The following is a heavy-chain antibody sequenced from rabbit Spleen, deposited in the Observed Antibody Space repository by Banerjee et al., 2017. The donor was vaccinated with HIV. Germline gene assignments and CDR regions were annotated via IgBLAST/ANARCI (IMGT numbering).Heavy chain of an antibody. V-gene: IGHV1S45*01. Sequence: QEQLVESGGGLVKPEGSLTLPCKASGFDFSSYGVSWVRQAPGKGLEWIGYIDPIFGSTYYASWVNGRFTISKTSSTTVTLQMTSLTAADMAIYFCARDGSGWGANFDSWGQGTLVTVS. J-gene: IGHJ3*01. CDR2: IDPIFGST. D-gene: IGHD4-1*01. CDR1: GFDFSSYG. CDR3: ARDGSGWGANFDS.